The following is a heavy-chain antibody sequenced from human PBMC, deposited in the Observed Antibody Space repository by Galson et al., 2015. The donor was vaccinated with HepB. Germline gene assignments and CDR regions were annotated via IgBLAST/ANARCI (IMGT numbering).Heavy chain of an antibody. D-gene: IGHD1-26*01. CDR1: GFTFSSYS. V-gene: IGHV3-72*01. J-gene: IGHJ2*01. CDR2: TRNKANSYTT. Sequence: SLRLSCAASGFTFSSYSMSWVRQAPGKGLEWVGRTRNKANSYTTEYAASVKGRFTISRDDSKNSLYLQMNSLKTEDTAVYYCARDQSGSYYRGVYFDLWGRGTLVTVSS. CDR3: ARDQSGSYYRGVYFDL.